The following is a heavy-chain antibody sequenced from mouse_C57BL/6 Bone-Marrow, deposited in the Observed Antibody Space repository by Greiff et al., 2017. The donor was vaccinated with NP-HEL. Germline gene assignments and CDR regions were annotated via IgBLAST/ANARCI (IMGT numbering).Heavy chain of an antibody. D-gene: IGHD2-3*01. V-gene: IGHV5-17*01. CDR3: AKMGSTGAMDY. CDR1: GFTFSDSG. Sequence: EVQGVESGGGLVKPGGSLKLSCAASGFTFSDSGMHWVRQAPEKGLEWVAYISRGSSTTYYADTVKGRSTLSRYNAKNTLFLQMTRLRAEDTAMYYCAKMGSTGAMDYWGQGTSVTVSS. J-gene: IGHJ4*01. CDR2: ISRGSSTT.